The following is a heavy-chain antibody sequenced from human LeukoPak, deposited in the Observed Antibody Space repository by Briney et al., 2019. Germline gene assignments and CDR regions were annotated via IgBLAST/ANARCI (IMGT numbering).Heavy chain of an antibody. CDR1: GFTFDDYA. Sequence: PGGSLRLSCAASGFTFDDYAMHWVRQAPGKGLEWVSRFYSDGSRTNYADSVKGRFTISGDNAKNTQYLQMNSLRAEDTAVYYCARSGRGGAFDIWGQGTMVTVSS. CDR2: FYSDGSRT. J-gene: IGHJ3*02. V-gene: IGHV3-74*01. CDR3: ARSGRGGAFDI. D-gene: IGHD1-26*01.